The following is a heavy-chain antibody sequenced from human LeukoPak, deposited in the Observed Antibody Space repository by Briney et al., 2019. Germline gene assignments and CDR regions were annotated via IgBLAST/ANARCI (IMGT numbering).Heavy chain of an antibody. J-gene: IGHJ4*02. CDR3: ARVGSSTNGEIDY. CDR1: GGSISSGGYY. V-gene: IGHV4-31*03. Sequence: SETLSLTCTVSGGSISSGGYYWSWIRQHPGKGLEWIGYIYYSGSTYYNPSLKSRVTISVDTSKNQFSLKLSSVTAADTAVYYCARVGSSTNGEIDYWGQGTLVTVSS. CDR2: IYYSGST. D-gene: IGHD2-2*01.